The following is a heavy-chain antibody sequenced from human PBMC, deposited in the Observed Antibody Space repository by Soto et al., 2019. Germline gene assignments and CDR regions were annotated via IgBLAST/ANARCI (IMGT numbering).Heavy chain of an antibody. CDR3: ARLGYGHPHGDF. V-gene: IGHV4-39*01. Sequence: QVQLQESGPGQVKPSETLSLTCAVSGASINSSNFFWGWIRQPPGKGLEWIGSILYTGDTHYNPSLKSRVTISVDTSKNQFSLRLTSVTAADTAVFYCARLGYGHPHGDFWGQGTLISVSS. D-gene: IGHD4-17*01. CDR1: GASINSSNFF. CDR2: ILYTGDT. J-gene: IGHJ4*02.